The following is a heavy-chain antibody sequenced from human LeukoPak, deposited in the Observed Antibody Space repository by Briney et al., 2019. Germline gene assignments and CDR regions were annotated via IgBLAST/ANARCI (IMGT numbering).Heavy chain of an antibody. Sequence: GGSLRLSCAASGFTFSSYSMNWVRQAPGKGLEWVAIISYDGSNEYYADSVKGRFTISRDNAKSTLYLQMHSVRAEDTAVYYCARVRGGSGSSYAADAFDIWGQGTMVTVSS. CDR3: ARVRGGSGSSYAADAFDI. D-gene: IGHD1-26*01. CDR1: GFTFSSYS. J-gene: IGHJ3*02. V-gene: IGHV3-30*03. CDR2: ISYDGSNE.